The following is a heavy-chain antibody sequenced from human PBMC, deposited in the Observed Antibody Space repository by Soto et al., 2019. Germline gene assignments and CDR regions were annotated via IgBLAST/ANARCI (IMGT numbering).Heavy chain of an antibody. D-gene: IGHD6-13*01. J-gene: IGHJ6*03. V-gene: IGHV4-39*01. CDR3: ARLGAGSSSYYYYYYMDV. Sequence: SETLSLTCTVSGGSISSSSYYWGWIRQPPGKGLEWIGSIYYSGSTYYNPSLKSRVTISVDTSKNQFSLKLSSVTAADTAVYYCARLGAGSSSYYYYYYMDVWGKGTTVTVSS. CDR1: GGSISSSSYY. CDR2: IYYSGST.